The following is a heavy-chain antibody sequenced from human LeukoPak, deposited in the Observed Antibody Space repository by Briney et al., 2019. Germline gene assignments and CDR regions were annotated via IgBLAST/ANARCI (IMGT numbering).Heavy chain of an antibody. CDR2: INHSGST. CDR3: ARGYYFDY. J-gene: IGHJ4*02. CDR1: GGSFSCNS. Sequence: PSETLSLTCAVHGGSFSCNSWSWIRQPPGKGLEWIGEINHSGSTYYNPSLKSRVTVSVDTSKNQFSLKLSSVTAADTAVYYCARGYYFDYWGQGTLVTVSS. V-gene: IGHV4-34*01.